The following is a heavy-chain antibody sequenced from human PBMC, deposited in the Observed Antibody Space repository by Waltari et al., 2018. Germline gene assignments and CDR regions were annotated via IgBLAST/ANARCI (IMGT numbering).Heavy chain of an antibody. CDR1: GASIRSGDYY. J-gene: IGHJ3*02. D-gene: IGHD6-13*01. CDR2: IYYSGTT. CDR3: ARVGLAVAGYDAFDI. Sequence: QVQLQESGPGLVRPSQTLSLTCTVSGASIRSGDYYWSWIRQPPGKGLAWLGHIYYSGTTYYDPSLKSRLAISVDTSKNQFSLNLSSVTAADTAVYFCARVGLAVAGYDAFDIWGQGTMVTVSS. V-gene: IGHV4-30-4*08.